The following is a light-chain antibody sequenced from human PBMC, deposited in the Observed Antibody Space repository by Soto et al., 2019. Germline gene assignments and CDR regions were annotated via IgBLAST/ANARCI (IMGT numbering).Light chain of an antibody. CDR2: EDN. V-gene: IGLV6-57*04. CDR3: QSYDNNNPVI. Sequence: NFMLTQPHSVSESPGKTVTISCTRSRGNIASNFVQWYQQRPGRAPTTVIYEDNQRPSGVPDRFSASIDSSSNSASLTISGLRTEDEADYYCQSYDNNNPVIFGGGTKLTV. J-gene: IGLJ2*01. CDR1: RGNIASNF.